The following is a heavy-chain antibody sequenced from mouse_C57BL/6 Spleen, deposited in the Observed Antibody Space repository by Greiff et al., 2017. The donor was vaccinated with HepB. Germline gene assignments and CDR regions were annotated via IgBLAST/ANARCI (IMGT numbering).Heavy chain of an antibody. D-gene: IGHD2-1*01. V-gene: IGHV1-72*01. J-gene: IGHJ4*01. CDR3: AGLHGNGGGYAMDY. Sequence: VQLQQSGAELVKPGASVKLSCKASGYTFTSYWMHWVKQRPGRGLEWIGRIDPNSGGTKYNEKFTSKATLTVDKPSSTAYMQLSSLTSEDSAVNYCAGLHGNGGGYAMDYWGQGTSVTVSS. CDR1: GYTFTSYW. CDR2: IDPNSGGT.